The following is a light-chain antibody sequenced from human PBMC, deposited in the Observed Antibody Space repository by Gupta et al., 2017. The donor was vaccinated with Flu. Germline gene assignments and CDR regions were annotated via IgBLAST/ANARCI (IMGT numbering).Light chain of an antibody. Sequence: QSVLSQPPSASGAPGQRITISCSGSDSNIENSPVNWYQQVPGTTPKLVIFNNDERPSGVADRFSGSKSGTSASLAISGLQSDDEADYYCAAWDDSLKGHVAFGGGTKLTVL. CDR1: DSNIENSP. V-gene: IGLV1-44*01. J-gene: IGLJ2*01. CDR2: NND. CDR3: AAWDDSLKGHVA.